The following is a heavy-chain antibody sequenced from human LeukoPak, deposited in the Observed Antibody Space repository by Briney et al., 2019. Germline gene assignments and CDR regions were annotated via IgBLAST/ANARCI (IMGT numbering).Heavy chain of an antibody. V-gene: IGHV4-61*05. D-gene: IGHD6-13*01. CDR2: IYYSGST. J-gene: IGHJ3*02. Sequence: SETLSLTCTVSGGSISSSSYYWSWIRQPPGKGLEWIGYIYYSGSTNYNPSLKSRVTISVDTSKNQFSLKLSSVTAADTAVYYCARQSSSCDIWGQGTMVTVSS. CDR1: GGSISSSSYY. CDR3: ARQSSSCDI.